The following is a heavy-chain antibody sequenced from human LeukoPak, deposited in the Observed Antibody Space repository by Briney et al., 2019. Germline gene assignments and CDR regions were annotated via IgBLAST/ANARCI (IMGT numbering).Heavy chain of an antibody. J-gene: IGHJ3*02. CDR3: AREHIVVVTAIRPAFDI. CDR2: IIPIFGTA. D-gene: IGHD2-21*02. Sequence: SVKVSCKASGGTFSSYAISWVRQAPGQGLEWMGGIIPIFGTANYAQKFQGRVTITADESTSTAYMELSSLRSEDTAVYYCAREHIVVVTAIRPAFDIWGQGTMVTVSS. V-gene: IGHV1-69*01. CDR1: GGTFSSYA.